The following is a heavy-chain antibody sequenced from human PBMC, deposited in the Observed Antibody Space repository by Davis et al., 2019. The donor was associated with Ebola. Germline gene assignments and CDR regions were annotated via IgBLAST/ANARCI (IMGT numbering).Heavy chain of an antibody. D-gene: IGHD3-10*01. J-gene: IGHJ4*02. Sequence: GGSLRLSCTASGFTSSSSGMHRVCHDPVPGLIWVAVVSYDGSNKYYADSVKGRFTISRDNSKNTLYLQMNSLRAEDTAVYYCAKDGILLWFGEFLQSIVAYYFDYWGQGTLVTVAS. V-gene: IGHV3-30*18. CDR3: AKDGILLWFGEFLQSIVAYYFDY. CDR1: GFTSSSSG. CDR2: VSYDGSNK.